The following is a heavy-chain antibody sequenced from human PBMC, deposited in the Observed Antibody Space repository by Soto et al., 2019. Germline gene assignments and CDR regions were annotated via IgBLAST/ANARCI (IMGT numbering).Heavy chain of an antibody. J-gene: IGHJ4*02. CDR2: ISHDGIIK. Sequence: QVQLVESGGGVVQPGRSLRLSCAASGFSFSSYAMHWVRQAPGKGLEWVATISHDGIIKRYADFVEGRFIVFRDNSNNNLLLQMESLKTDDTAVYYCAKELAYGDFWRGLEYWGQGTLVTVAS. V-gene: IGHV3-30*18. CDR1: GFSFSSYA. CDR3: AKELAYGDFWRGLEY. D-gene: IGHD3-3*01.